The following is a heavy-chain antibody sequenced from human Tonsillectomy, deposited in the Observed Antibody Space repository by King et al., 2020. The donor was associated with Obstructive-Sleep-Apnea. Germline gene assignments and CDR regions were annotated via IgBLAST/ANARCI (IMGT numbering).Heavy chain of an antibody. CDR3: ARDGDSGSYPYWYFDL. CDR1: GGTFSSYA. J-gene: IGHJ2*01. Sequence: QLVQSGAEVKKPGSSVKVSCKASGGTFSSYAISWVRQAPGQGLEWMGGIIPIFGTANYAQKFQGRVTITADESTSTAYMALSSLRSEDTAVYYCARDGDSGSYPYWYFDLWGRGTLVTVSS. D-gene: IGHD1-26*01. CDR2: IIPIFGTA. V-gene: IGHV1-69*01.